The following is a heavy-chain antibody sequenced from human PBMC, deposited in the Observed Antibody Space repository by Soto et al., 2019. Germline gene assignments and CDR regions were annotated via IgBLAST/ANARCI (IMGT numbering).Heavy chain of an antibody. Sequence: GSLLRSCQASGCMFNNSAMTWVRQAAGQGLQWVASVSDNGGSRGGTYYADSVKGRFTISRDNSKNTLYLQLDSLTGADKAVYYCARAKAVVIAALDIWGQGTMVTV. CDR1: GCMFNNSA. J-gene: IGHJ3*02. D-gene: IGHD2-21*01. V-gene: IGHV3-23*01. CDR2: VSDNGGSRGGT. CDR3: ARAKAVVIAALDI.